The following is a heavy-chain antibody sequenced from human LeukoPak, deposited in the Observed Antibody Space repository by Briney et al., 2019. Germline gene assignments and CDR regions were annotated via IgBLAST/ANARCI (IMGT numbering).Heavy chain of an antibody. D-gene: IGHD3-16*01. CDR2: INHSGST. Sequence: SETRSLTCAVYAGSFSGYYWSWIRQPPGKGLEWIGEINHSGSTSYNASLKSRVTISVDTSKNQFSLKLSSVTAADTAVYYCAILAGQLAFDYWGQGTLVTVSS. CDR3: AILAGQLAFDY. CDR1: AGSFSGYY. J-gene: IGHJ4*02. V-gene: IGHV4-34*01.